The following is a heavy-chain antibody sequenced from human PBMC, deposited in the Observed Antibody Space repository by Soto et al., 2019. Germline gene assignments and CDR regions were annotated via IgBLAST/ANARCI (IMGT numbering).Heavy chain of an antibody. Sequence: EVQLVESGGGLVQPGGSLRLSCEASGFTFSTFWMHWVRQAPGKGLVWVSRINSDGSSTYYADSVKGRVTISRDNAKHTLYLHLSSLRPEDTAVYYCARDFEYWGQGTLVTVSS. J-gene: IGHJ4*02. CDR1: GFTFSTFW. V-gene: IGHV3-74*01. CDR3: ARDFEY. CDR2: INSDGSST.